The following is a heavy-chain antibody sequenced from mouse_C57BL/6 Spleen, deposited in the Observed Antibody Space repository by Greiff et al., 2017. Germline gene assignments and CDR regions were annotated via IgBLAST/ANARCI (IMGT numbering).Heavy chain of an antibody. Sequence: VQLQQSGAELVKPGASVQLSCTASGFNIKDYYMHWVKQRTEQGLEWIGRIDPEDGETKYAPNFQGKATITADTSSNTAYLQLSSLTSEDTAVYYCAREEDGYYWYFDVWGTGTTVTVSS. D-gene: IGHD2-3*01. CDR3: AREEDGYYWYFDV. V-gene: IGHV14-2*01. J-gene: IGHJ1*03. CDR2: IDPEDGET. CDR1: GFNIKDYY.